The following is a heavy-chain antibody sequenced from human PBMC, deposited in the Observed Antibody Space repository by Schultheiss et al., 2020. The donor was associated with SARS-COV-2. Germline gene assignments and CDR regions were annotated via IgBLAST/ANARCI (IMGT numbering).Heavy chain of an antibody. CDR2: TYYRSKWYN. J-gene: IGHJ4*02. CDR3: ARDLLSSSHRGPFDY. D-gene: IGHD6-6*01. CDR1: RDSVSSNSAA. Sequence: SETLSLTCAISRDSVSSNSAAWNWIRQSPSRGLEWLGRTYYRSKWYNDYAVSVKSRISINPDTSKNQFSLQLNSVTPEDTAVYYCARDLLSSSHRGPFDYWGQGTLVTVSS. V-gene: IGHV6-1*01.